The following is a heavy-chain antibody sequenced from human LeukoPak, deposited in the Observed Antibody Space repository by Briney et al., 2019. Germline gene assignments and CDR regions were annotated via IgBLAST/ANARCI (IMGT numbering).Heavy chain of an antibody. D-gene: IGHD2-15*01. J-gene: IGHJ5*02. CDR2: IYSGGST. V-gene: IGHV3-66*01. CDR3: ARMNRGYCSGGSCYWFDP. CDR1: GFTVSSNY. Sequence: GGSLRLSCAASGFTVSSNYMSWVRQAPGKGLEWVSVIYSGGSTYYADSVKGRFTIPRDNSKNTLYLQMNSLRAEDTAVYYCARMNRGYCSGGSCYWFDPWGQGTLVTVSS.